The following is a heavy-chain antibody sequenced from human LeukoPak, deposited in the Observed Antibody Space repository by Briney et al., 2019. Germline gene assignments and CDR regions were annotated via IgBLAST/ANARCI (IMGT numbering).Heavy chain of an antibody. D-gene: IGHD5-24*01. CDR2: INSDGTST. CDR1: GFPFSRDW. Sequence: GGSLRLSCAASGFPFSRDWMHRVRQAPGKGLVWVSRINSDGTSTIYADSVKGRFTISRDNAKNTLYLQMNSLRAEDTAVYYCARMASGVTGYWGQGTLVTVSS. V-gene: IGHV3-74*01. J-gene: IGHJ4*02. CDR3: ARMASGVTGY.